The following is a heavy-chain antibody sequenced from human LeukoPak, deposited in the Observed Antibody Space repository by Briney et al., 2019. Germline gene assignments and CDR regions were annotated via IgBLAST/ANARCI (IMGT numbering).Heavy chain of an antibody. D-gene: IGHD5-24*01. CDR1: GGSFSGYY. V-gene: IGHV4-34*01. J-gene: IGHJ4*02. CDR2: IYYSGST. CDR3: ATLQRRWLQLFDY. Sequence: PSETLSLTCAVYGGSFSGYYWSWIRQPPGKGLEWIGSIYYSGSTYYNPSPKSRVTISVDTSKNQFSLKLGSVTAADTAVYYCATLQRRWLQLFDYWGQGTLVTVSS.